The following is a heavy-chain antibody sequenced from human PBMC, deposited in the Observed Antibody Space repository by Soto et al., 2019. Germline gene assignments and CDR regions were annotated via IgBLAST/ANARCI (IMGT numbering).Heavy chain of an antibody. V-gene: IGHV3-23*01. CDR2: TSGSGSST. J-gene: IGHJ6*02. CDR3: AKGCDRYYDYHGTDV. Sequence: EVQLLESGGGLVQPGESLRLSCAASGFTFSAYAMIWVRQAPGKGLEWVSATSGSGSSTYYPASVKGRFTISRDNSKNTLFLQMNSLRAEDTAVYYCAKGCDRYYDYHGTDVWGQGTTVTVSS. CDR1: GFTFSAYA. D-gene: IGHD2-2*02.